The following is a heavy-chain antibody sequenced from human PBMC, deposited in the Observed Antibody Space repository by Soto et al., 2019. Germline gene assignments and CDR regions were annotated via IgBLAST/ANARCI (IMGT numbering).Heavy chain of an antibody. CDR2: ISGSGGST. D-gene: IGHD3-10*01. Sequence: GSLRLSCAASGFTFSSYAMSWVRQAPGKGLEWVSAISGSGGSTYYADSVKGRFTISRDNSKNTLYLQMNSLRAEDTAVYYCAKWARALDYYYYGMDVWGQGTTVTVSS. CDR1: GFTFSSYA. V-gene: IGHV3-23*01. J-gene: IGHJ6*02. CDR3: AKWARALDYYYYGMDV.